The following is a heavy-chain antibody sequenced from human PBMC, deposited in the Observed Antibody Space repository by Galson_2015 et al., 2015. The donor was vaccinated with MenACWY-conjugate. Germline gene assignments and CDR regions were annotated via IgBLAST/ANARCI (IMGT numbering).Heavy chain of an antibody. D-gene: IGHD4-17*01. J-gene: IGHJ6*02. V-gene: IGHV3-74*01. Sequence: SLRLSCAASGFSFTDYWMHWVRQTPGKGLEWVSRINGDGSTTNYADSVEGRFTISRDNAKNTLYLQLSSLRAEDTAVYYCVRESTSLTSFVMDVCCQGTTFAVSS. CDR1: GFSFTDYW. CDR2: INGDGSTT. CDR3: VRESTSLTSFVMDV.